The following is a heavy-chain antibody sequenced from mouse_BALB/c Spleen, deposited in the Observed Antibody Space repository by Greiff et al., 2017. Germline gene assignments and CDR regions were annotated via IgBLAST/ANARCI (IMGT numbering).Heavy chain of an antibody. D-gene: IGHD2-3*01. CDR3: ARDRDGYSDY. V-gene: IGHV5-4*02. Sequence: EVQVVESGGGLVKPGGSLKLSCAASGFTFSDYYMYWVRQTPEKRLEWVATISDGGSYTYYPDSVKGRFTISRDNAKNNLYLQMSSLKSEDTAMYYCARDRDGYSDYWGQGTTLTVSS. CDR2: ISDGGSYT. J-gene: IGHJ2*01. CDR1: GFTFSDYY.